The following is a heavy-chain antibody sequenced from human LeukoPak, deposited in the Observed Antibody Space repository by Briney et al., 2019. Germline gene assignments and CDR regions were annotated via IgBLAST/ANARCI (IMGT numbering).Heavy chain of an antibody. CDR1: GFTVSSNY. CDR2: IYSGGST. V-gene: IGHV3-53*01. Sequence: PGGSLRLSCAASGFTVSSNYMSWVRQAPGKGLEWVSIIYSGGSTFYADSVKGRFTISRDNSKNTLYLQMNSLKTEDTAVYYCTTDLYCGGDCYDSYGYWGQGTLVTVSS. CDR3: TTDLYCGGDCYDSYGY. D-gene: IGHD2-21*02. J-gene: IGHJ4*02.